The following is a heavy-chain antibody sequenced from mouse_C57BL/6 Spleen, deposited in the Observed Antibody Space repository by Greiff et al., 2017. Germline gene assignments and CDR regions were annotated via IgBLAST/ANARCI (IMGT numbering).Heavy chain of an antibody. CDR3: ARGSGFDY. CDR2: IDPSDSET. J-gene: IGHJ2*01. CDR1: GYTFTSYW. V-gene: IGHV1-52*01. Sequence: QVQLQQPGAELVRPGSSVKLSCKASGYTFTSYWMHWVKQRPIQGLEWIGNIDPSDSETPYNQKFKDKATLTVDKSSSTAYMQLSSLTSEDSAVYYCARGSGFDYWGQGTTLTVSS.